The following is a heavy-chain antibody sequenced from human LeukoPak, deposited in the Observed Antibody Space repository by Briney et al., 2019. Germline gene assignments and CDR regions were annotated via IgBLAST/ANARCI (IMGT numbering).Heavy chain of an antibody. CDR3: AKDQTPYGSGSYSPIDY. V-gene: IGHV3-23*01. D-gene: IGHD3-10*01. Sequence: PGGSLRLSCAASGFTFXSYAXNWVRQAPGKXXEWVSGXXXSGGSTYYADSVKGRFTISRDNSKNTLYLQVNSLRAEDTALYYCAKDQTPYGSGSYSPIDYWGQGTLVTVSS. J-gene: IGHJ4*02. CDR2: XXXSGGST. CDR1: GFTFXSYA.